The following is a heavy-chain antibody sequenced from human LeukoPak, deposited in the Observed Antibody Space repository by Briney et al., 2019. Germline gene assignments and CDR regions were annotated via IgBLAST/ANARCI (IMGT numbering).Heavy chain of an antibody. CDR2: ISSSGSTI. D-gene: IGHD4-17*01. J-gene: IGHJ3*02. CDR1: GFTFSSYE. CDR3: ARDDYGDYGAFDI. Sequence: GGSLRLSCAASGFTFSSYEMNWVRQAPGKGLEWVSYISSSGSTIYYADSVKGRFTISRDNAKNSLYLQMNSLRAEDTAVYYCARDDYGDYGAFDIWGQGTMVTVSS. V-gene: IGHV3-48*03.